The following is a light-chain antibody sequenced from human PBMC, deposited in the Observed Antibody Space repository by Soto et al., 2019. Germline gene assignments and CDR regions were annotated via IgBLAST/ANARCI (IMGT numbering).Light chain of an antibody. CDR3: QQYVNSAPLS. CDR2: DGS. Sequence: EIVLRQSPATLSLSPGDRATLSCGASQSVSSSYVAWYQQKAGLAHRPLIYDGSSRASGIPDRFSGSGSETDFTLTIGRLEPEDFAVYYCQQYVNSAPLSFGGGTKVEMK. J-gene: IGKJ4*01. V-gene: IGKV3D-20*01. CDR1: QSVSSSY.